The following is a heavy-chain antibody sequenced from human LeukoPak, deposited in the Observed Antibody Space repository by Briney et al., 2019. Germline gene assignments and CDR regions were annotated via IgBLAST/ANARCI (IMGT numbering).Heavy chain of an antibody. V-gene: IGHV3-23*01. Sequence: PGRSLRLSCAASGFSFSSYAMHWVRQAPGKGLEWVSTTSAGGSSTYYADSVKGRFTISRDNSKNLYLQMNSLSTEDTAVYYCARQIAVAAAEYFDYWGQGTLVTVSS. J-gene: IGHJ4*02. CDR3: ARQIAVAAAEYFDY. CDR2: TSAGGSST. CDR1: GFSFSSYA. D-gene: IGHD6-19*01.